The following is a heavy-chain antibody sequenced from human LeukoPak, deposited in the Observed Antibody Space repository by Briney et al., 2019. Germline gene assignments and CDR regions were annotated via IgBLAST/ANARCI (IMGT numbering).Heavy chain of an antibody. CDR1: GLTFTNAW. V-gene: IGHV3-15*01. CDR2: IKSKTDGGTT. D-gene: IGHD3-10*01. CDR3: TTGPFDYYGSASYLANGMDV. J-gene: IGHJ6*02. Sequence: GGSLRLSCAASGLTFTNAWMGWVRQAPGKGLEWIGRIKSKTDGGTTDYTAPVKGRFTIPRDDSKNTLYLQMNSLKTEDTAVYYCTTGPFDYYGSASYLANGMDVWGQGTTVTVSS.